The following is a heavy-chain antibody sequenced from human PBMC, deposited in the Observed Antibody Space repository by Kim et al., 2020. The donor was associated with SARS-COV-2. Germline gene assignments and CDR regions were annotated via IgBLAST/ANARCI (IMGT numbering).Heavy chain of an antibody. V-gene: IGHV1-3*01. D-gene: IGHD3-22*01. J-gene: IGHJ4*02. CDR3: ARGYYDSSGYYSY. Sequence: SQKFQGRVTITRDTSASTAYMELSSLRSEDTAVYYCARGYYDSSGYYSYWGQGTLVTVSS.